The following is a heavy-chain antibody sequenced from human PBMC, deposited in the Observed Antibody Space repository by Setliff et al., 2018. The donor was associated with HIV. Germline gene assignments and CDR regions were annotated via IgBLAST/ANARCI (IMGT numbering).Heavy chain of an antibody. J-gene: IGHJ4*02. Sequence: ASVKVSCKASGYTFTSYGISWVRQAPGQGLEWMGWISAYNGNTNYAQKLQGRVTMTTDTSTSTAYLELRSLRSDDTAVYYSARDTPLGSSSRVDYWGQGTLVTVSS. CDR2: ISAYNGNT. D-gene: IGHD6-6*01. CDR1: GYTFTSYG. V-gene: IGHV1-18*01. CDR3: ARDTPLGSSSRVDY.